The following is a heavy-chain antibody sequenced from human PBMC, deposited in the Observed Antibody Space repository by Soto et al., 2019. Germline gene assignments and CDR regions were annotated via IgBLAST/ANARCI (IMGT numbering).Heavy chain of an antibody. D-gene: IGHD3-16*02. CDR1: GFTFTSSA. CDR2: IVVGSGNT. Sequence: GASVKVSCKASGFTFTSSAVQWVRQARGQRLEWIGWIVVGSGNTNYAQKFQERVTITRDMSTSTAYMELSSLRSEDTAVYYCAADLSGRGPLTFGGVIGNIFDYWGQGTLVTVSS. J-gene: IGHJ4*02. V-gene: IGHV1-58*01. CDR3: AADLSGRGPLTFGGVIGNIFDY.